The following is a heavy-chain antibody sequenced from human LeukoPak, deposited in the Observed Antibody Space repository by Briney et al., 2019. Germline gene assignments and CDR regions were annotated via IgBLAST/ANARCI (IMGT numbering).Heavy chain of an antibody. D-gene: IGHD3-10*01. Sequence: GRSLRLSCAASGFTFSSYGMHWVRQATGKGLEWVAVIWYDGSNKYYADSVKGRFTISRDNSKNTLYLQMNSLRAEDTAVYYCARDNGFGELFCADYWGQGTLVTVSS. CDR3: ARDNGFGELFCADY. CDR2: IWYDGSNK. J-gene: IGHJ4*02. V-gene: IGHV3-33*01. CDR1: GFTFSSYG.